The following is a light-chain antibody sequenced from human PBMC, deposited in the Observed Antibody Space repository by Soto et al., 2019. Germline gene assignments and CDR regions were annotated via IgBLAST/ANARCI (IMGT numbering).Light chain of an antibody. V-gene: IGKV3-11*01. J-gene: IGKJ5*01. Sequence: IGLSLSPATLSLSAGERATLSCRASKSVSSYLASYQQKPGQAPRLLIYDASNRATGIPARFSGSGSATDFTLTISSLEPEEFAVYYCRQRSNWPPITFGQGTRLEI. CDR1: KSVSSY. CDR3: RQRSNWPPIT. CDR2: DAS.